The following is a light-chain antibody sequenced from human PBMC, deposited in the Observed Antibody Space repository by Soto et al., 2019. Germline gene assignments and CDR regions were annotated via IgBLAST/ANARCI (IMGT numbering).Light chain of an antibody. J-gene: IGLJ1*01. CDR3: SSYSTSNTGPIV. V-gene: IGLV2-14*03. CDR1: SSDVGGYNY. CDR2: DVS. Sequence: QSALTQPASVSGSPGQSITISCTGTSSDVGGYNYVSWYQHHPGKAPKLMIYDVSNRPSGVSNRFSGSRSGTTASLTISGLQPEDEADYYCSSYSTSNTGPIVFGTGTKVTVL.